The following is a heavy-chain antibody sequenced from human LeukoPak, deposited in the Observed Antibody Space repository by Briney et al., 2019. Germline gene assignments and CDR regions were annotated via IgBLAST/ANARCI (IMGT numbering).Heavy chain of an antibody. J-gene: IGHJ4*02. CDR2: FDPEDGET. CDR3: ATDGLWFGELLF. D-gene: IGHD3-10*01. V-gene: IGHV1-24*01. CDR1: GYTLTELS. Sequence: GASVKVSCKVSGYTLTELSMHWVRQAPGKGLEWMGGFDPEDGETIYAQKFQGRVTMTEDTSTDTAYMELSSLRSEDTAAYYCATDGLWFGELLFWGQGTLVTVSS.